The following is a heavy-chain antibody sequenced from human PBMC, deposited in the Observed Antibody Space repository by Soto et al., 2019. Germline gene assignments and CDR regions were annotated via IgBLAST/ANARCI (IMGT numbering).Heavy chain of an antibody. CDR1: GYTFTGYY. J-gene: IGHJ4*02. CDR2: INPNSGGT. D-gene: IGHD3-3*01. CDR3: AGDYDFWRGHLDY. V-gene: IGHV1-2*02. Sequence: GASVKVSCKASGYTFTGYYMHWVRQAPGQGLEWMGWINPNSGGTNYAQKFQGRVTMTRDTSISTAYMELNRLRSDDTAVYYCAGDYDFWRGHLDYWGQGTLVTVS.